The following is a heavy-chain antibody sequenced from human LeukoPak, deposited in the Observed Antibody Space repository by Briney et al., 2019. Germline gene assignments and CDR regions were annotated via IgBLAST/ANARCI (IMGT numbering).Heavy chain of an antibody. CDR1: GGSISSYY. CDR3: ASIRPNRYCSSTSCLKSKGRYYYYYMDV. V-gene: IGHV4-4*09. J-gene: IGHJ6*03. D-gene: IGHD2-2*01. CDR2: IYTSGGT. Sequence: SETLSLTCTVSGGSISSYYWSWIRHPPGEGLGWIGYIYTSGGTTYNPSLKSRVTISVDTSKNQFSLKLSSVTAADTAVYYCASIRPNRYCSSTSCLKSKGRYYYYYMDVWGKGTTVTVSS.